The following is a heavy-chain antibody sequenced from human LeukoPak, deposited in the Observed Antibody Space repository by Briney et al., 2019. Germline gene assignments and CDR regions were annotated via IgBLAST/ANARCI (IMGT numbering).Heavy chain of an antibody. V-gene: IGHV4-61*02. J-gene: IGHJ6*03. CDR1: GGSISSGSYY. D-gene: IGHD3-10*01. CDR3: ARTSGITMVREPLRPHYYYYMDV. CDR2: IYTSGST. Sequence: SETLSLTCTVSGGSISSGSYYWSWIRQPAGKGLEWIGRIYTSGSTNYNPSLKSRVTISVDTSKNQFSLKLSSVTAADTAVYYCARTSGITMVREPLRPHYYYYMDVWGKGTTVTISS.